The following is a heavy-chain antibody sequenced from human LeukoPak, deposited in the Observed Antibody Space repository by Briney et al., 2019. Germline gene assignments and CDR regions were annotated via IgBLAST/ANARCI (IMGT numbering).Heavy chain of an antibody. V-gene: IGHV3-74*01. CDR2: INSDGNST. D-gene: IGHD2-2*01. Sequence: GGSLRLSCAASGFTFGSYWMHWVRHAPGKGLVWVSRINSDGNSTNYADSVKGRFTISRDNAKNTLYLQMNSLRAEDTAVYYCAKGLGYCSSTSCSLSDYWGQGTLVTVSS. CDR1: GFTFGSYW. J-gene: IGHJ4*02. CDR3: AKGLGYCSSTSCSLSDY.